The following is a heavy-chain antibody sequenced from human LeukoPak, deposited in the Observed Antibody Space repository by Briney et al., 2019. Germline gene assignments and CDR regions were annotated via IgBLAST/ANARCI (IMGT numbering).Heavy chain of an antibody. V-gene: IGHV4-4*07. CDR1: GGSISSYY. D-gene: IGHD1-7*01. J-gene: IGHJ6*03. CDR3: ARGVRGSTSWNSYYNYFYLDV. CDR2: IYTSGST. Sequence: SETLSLTCTVSGGSISSYYWSWIRQPAGKGLEWIGRIYTSGSTNYNPSLKSRVTMSVDTSKNQFSLKLSSVTAADTAVYYCARGVRGSTSWNSYYNYFYLDVWGKGTTVTVSS.